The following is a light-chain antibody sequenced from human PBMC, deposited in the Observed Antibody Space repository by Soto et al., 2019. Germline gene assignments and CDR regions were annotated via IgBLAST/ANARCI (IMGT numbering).Light chain of an antibody. V-gene: IGKV1-39*01. Sequence: DIQMPQSPSSLSASVGDRFTITCRASQSISTYLNWYQQKPGKAPKFLIYAESTLQSGVPSRFSGTGSGTYLNLTISSLQPEDFATYYCQKSYSTSRTFGQGTKVDIK. CDR1: QSISTY. J-gene: IGKJ2*01. CDR2: AES. CDR3: QKSYSTSRT.